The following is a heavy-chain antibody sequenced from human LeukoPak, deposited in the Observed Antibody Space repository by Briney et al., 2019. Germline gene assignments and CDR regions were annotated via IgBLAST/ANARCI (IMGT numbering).Heavy chain of an antibody. Sequence: PSETLSLTCAVSGVSISSSEWWIWVRQPPGQGLEWIGEIHRDGRTRYNPSLKSRVTMSMDYSKNQFSLSVTSVTAADTAIYYCGKTDIYFNPIDYWGPGSLVTVSS. V-gene: IGHV4-4*02. D-gene: IGHD3-9*01. J-gene: IGHJ4*02. CDR3: GKTDIYFNPIDY. CDR2: IHRDGRT. CDR1: GVSISSSEW.